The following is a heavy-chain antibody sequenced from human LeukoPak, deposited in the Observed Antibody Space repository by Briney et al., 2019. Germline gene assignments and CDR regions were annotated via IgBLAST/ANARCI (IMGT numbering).Heavy chain of an antibody. J-gene: IGHJ4*02. CDR2: ISYDGSNK. CDR1: GFTFSSYA. V-gene: IGHV3-30-3*01. Sequence: GGSLRLSCAASGFTFSSYAMHWVRQAPGKGLEWVAVISYDGSNKYYADSVRGRFTISRDNAKNSLYLQMNSLTAEDTAVYYCARVAADATVFDYWGQGTLVTVSS. D-gene: IGHD6-13*01. CDR3: ARVAADATVFDY.